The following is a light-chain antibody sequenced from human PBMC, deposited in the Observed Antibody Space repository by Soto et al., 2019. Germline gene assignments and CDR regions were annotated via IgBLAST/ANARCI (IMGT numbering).Light chain of an antibody. J-gene: IGKJ3*01. CDR3: QQYGSSLFT. Sequence: EIVLTQSPGTLSLSPGERATLSCRASQSVSSSYLAWYQQKPGQAPRLLIYGASSRAPGIPDRFSGSGSGTEFTLTISRLEPEDFEVYYCQQYGSSLFTFGPGTKVDIK. V-gene: IGKV3-20*01. CDR1: QSVSSSY. CDR2: GAS.